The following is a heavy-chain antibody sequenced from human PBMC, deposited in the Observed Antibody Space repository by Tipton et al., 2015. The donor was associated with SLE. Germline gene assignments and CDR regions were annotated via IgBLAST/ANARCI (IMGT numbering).Heavy chain of an antibody. CDR2: IHHSGKT. CDR1: GVSTSSGGYF. D-gene: IGHD3-9*01. V-gene: IGHV4-31*03. J-gene: IGHJ3*02. Sequence: TLSLTCTVSGVSTSSGGYFWNWIRHDPGKGLEWIGSIHHSGKTHYNPSLKSRVTLAVDTSKKQLSLKLSVVTAADTAVYYCVSSGYPLGTFESWGQGTMVTVSS. CDR3: VSSGYPLGTFES.